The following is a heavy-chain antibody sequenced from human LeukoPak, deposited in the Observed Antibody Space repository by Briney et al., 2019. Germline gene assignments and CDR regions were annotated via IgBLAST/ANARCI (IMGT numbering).Heavy chain of an antibody. V-gene: IGHV3-21*01. CDR2: ISSSSSYI. CDR3: ARFHSVTTFDY. CDR1: GFTFSSYS. D-gene: IGHD4-17*01. J-gene: IGHJ4*02. Sequence: GGSLRLSCAASGFTFSSYSMNWVRQAPGKGLEWVSSISSSSSYIYYAESVKGRFTISRDNAKNSLYLQMNSLRAEDTAVYYCARFHSVTTFDYWGQGTLVTVSS.